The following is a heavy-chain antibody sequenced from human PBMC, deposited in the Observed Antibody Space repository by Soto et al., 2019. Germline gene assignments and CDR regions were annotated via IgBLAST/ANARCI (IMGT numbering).Heavy chain of an antibody. CDR1: GFTFSSYS. J-gene: IGHJ3*01. CDR2: ISSSSSYI. CDR3: GGDESSRRWYNGV. D-gene: IGHD6-13*01. V-gene: IGHV3-21*01. Sequence: EVQLVESGGGLVKPGGSLRLSCAASGFTFSSYSMNWVRQAPGKGLEWVSSISSSSSYIYYADSVKGRFTISRDNAKNSLFLQNNSLKAEDTAVYYCGGDESSRRWYNGVWGQGTMGTVSS.